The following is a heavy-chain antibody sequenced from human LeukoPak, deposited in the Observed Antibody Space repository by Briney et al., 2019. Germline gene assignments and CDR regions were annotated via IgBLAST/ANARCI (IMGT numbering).Heavy chain of an antibody. CDR2: ISGSGGST. J-gene: IGHJ3*02. Sequence: GGSLRLSCAASGFTFSSYAMSWVRQAPGKGLEWVSAISGSGGSTYYADSVKGRFTISRDNSKNTLYLQMNSLRAEDTAVYYCARKESPYDYVWGSYKGPAFDIWGQGTMVTVSS. CDR3: ARKESPYDYVWGSYKGPAFDI. V-gene: IGHV3-23*01. CDR1: GFTFSSYA. D-gene: IGHD3-16*01.